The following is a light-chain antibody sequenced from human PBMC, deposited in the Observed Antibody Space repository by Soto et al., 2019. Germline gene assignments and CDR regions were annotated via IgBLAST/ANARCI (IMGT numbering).Light chain of an antibody. CDR2: EVS. CDR1: ASDLGAYKY. J-gene: IGLJ1*01. Sequence: QSALTQPASVSGSPGQSITISCTGTASDLGAYKYVSWYQQHPDKAPKLILYEVSRRPSGVSNRFSGSKSGNTASLTISGLLAEDGADYSCSSYTNTSTLVFGTGTKVTVL. CDR3: SSYTNTSTLV. V-gene: IGLV2-14*03.